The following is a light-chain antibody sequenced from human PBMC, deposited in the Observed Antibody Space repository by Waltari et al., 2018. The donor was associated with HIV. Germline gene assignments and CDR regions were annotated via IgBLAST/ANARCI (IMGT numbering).Light chain of an antibody. J-gene: IGLJ3*02. Sequence: SYVLTQPPSVSVAPGKTAMITWGGNNTGSKSVPWYPQKPGQAPVLVIYYDSDRPSGIPERFTGYNSGNTATLTISRVEAGDEADYYCQVWDSSSDHRVCGGVTKLTVL. CDR3: QVWDSSSDHRV. CDR1: NTGSKS. CDR2: YDS. V-gene: IGLV3-21*04.